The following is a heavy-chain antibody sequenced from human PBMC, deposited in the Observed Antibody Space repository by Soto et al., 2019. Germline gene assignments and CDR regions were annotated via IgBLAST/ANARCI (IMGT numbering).Heavy chain of an antibody. CDR2: ISSSGST. CDR1: GDSLSSSTYY. V-gene: IGHV4-39*01. J-gene: IGHJ6*03. Sequence: SETLSLTCTVSGDSLSSSTYYWGWIRQPPGKGLEWIGGISSSGSTYYNPSLKSRLTISVDTSKNQFSLKLSSVTAAETAVYFCARLRVESYYYHFYMDVWGKGTAVTVSS. CDR3: ARLRVESYYYHFYMDV.